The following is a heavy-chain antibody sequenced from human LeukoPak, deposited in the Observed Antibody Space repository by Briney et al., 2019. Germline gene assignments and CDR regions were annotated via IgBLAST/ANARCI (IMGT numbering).Heavy chain of an antibody. D-gene: IGHD3-9*01. J-gene: IGHJ4*02. Sequence: SETLSLTCAVYGGSFSGYYWSWIRQPPGKGLEWIGEINHSGSTNYNPSLKSRVTISVDTSKNQFSLKLSSVTAADTAVYYCASQVSLRYFGWLPDYWGQGTLVTVSS. CDR1: GGSFSGYY. V-gene: IGHV4-34*01. CDR2: INHSGST. CDR3: ASQVSLRYFGWLPDY.